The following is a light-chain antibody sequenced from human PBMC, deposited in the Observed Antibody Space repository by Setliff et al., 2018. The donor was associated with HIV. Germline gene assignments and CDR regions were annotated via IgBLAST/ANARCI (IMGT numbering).Light chain of an antibody. V-gene: IGLV2-14*03. J-gene: IGLJ1*01. CDR2: DVS. CDR1: SSDVGSYNY. CDR3: SSYTSSSPPYV. Sequence: LTQPASVSGFPGQSITISCTGSSSDVGSYNYVSWYQQHPGKAPKLMISDVSKRPSGVSNRFSGSKSGNTASLTISGLQTEDEADYYCSSYTSSSPPYVFGTGTKVTVL.